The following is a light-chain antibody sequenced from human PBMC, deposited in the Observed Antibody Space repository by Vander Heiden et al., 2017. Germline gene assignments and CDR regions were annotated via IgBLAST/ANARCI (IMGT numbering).Light chain of an antibody. CDR3: QQYYSTPPT. CDR1: QSVLYSSNNKNY. Sequence: DILLTQSTDSLAVSLGERATINCKSSQSVLYSSNNKNYLAWYQQKPGQPPKLLIYWASTRESGVPDRFSGSGSGTDFTLTISSLQAEDVAVYYCQQYYSTPPTFGQGTKVEIK. V-gene: IGKV4-1*01. CDR2: WAS. J-gene: IGKJ1*01.